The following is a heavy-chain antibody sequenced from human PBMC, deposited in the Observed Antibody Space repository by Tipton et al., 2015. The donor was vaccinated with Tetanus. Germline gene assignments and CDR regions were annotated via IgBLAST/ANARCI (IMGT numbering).Heavy chain of an antibody. V-gene: IGHV4-31*03. CDR2: ISNSGST. Sequence: TLSLTCTVSGGSVNDGRFYWSWIRQHPGEGLEWIGYISNSGSTYYNPSLKSRVTISVDTSQKQISLKVNSVTAADTAVYYCARDRGVRGGYYYYHGMDVWGQGTTVTVSS. CDR3: ARDRGVRGGYYYYHGMDV. D-gene: IGHD3-10*01. J-gene: IGHJ6*02. CDR1: GGSVNDGRFY.